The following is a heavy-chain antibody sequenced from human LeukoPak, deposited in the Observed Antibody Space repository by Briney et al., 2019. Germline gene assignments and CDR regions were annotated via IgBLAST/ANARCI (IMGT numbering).Heavy chain of an antibody. V-gene: IGHV1-8*02. CDR2: MNPNNGDT. D-gene: IGHD5-12*01. CDR1: GYTFTSYN. J-gene: IGHJ5*02. Sequence: ASVKVSCKASGYTFTSYNINWVRQATGQGLEWMGWMNPNNGDTGYAEKFQGRVTITSDTSKSTSYMELSSLRFEDTAVYYCAKAGIMATMNADWFVPWGQGTLVTVSS. CDR3: AKAGIMATMNADWFVP.